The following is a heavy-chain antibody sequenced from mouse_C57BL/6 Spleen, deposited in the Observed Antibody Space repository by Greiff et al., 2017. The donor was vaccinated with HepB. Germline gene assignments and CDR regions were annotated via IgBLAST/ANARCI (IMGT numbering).Heavy chain of an antibody. CDR2: INPNNGGT. CDR1: GYTFTDYY. Sequence: EVQLQQSGPELVKPGASVKISCKASGYTFTDYYMNWVKQSHGKSLEWIGDINPNNGGTSYNQKFKGKATLTVDKSSSTAYMELRSLTSEDSAVYYCARLGYYGSSSFDYWGQGTTLTVSS. CDR3: ARLGYYGSSSFDY. V-gene: IGHV1-26*01. D-gene: IGHD1-1*01. J-gene: IGHJ2*01.